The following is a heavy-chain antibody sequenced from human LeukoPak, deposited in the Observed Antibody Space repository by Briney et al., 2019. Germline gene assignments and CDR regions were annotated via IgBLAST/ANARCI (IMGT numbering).Heavy chain of an antibody. CDR2: INHSGST. D-gene: IGHD2-15*01. Sequence: PSETLSLTCAVYGGSFSGYYWSWIRQPPGKGLEWIGEINHSGSTNYNPSLKSRVTISVDTSKNQFSLRLSSVTAADTAVYYCARTTCHIVVVVEHHAFDIWGQGTMVTVSS. J-gene: IGHJ3*02. CDR3: ARTTCHIVVVVEHHAFDI. V-gene: IGHV4-34*01. CDR1: GGSFSGYY.